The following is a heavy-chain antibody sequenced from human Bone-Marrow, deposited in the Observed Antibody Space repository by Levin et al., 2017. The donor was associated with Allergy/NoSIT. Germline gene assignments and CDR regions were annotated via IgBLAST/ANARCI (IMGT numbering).Heavy chain of an antibody. V-gene: IGHV1-18*01. Sequence: GESLKISCKASGYTFTSYGISWVRQAPGQGLEWMGWISAYNGNTNYAQKLQGRVTMTTDTSTSTAYMELRSLRSDDTAVYYCARLVGATWAWFDPWGQGTLVTVSS. CDR1: GYTFTSYG. CDR3: ARLVGATWAWFDP. CDR2: ISAYNGNT. D-gene: IGHD1-26*01. J-gene: IGHJ5*02.